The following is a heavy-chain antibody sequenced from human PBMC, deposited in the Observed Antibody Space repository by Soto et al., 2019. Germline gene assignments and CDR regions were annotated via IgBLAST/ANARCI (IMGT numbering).Heavy chain of an antibody. Sequence: QVQLVQSGAEVKKPGSSVKVSCKASGGTFSSYAISWVRQAPGQGLEWMGGIIPIFGTANYAQKFQGRVTITADESTSTAYMELSSLRSEDTAVYYCASRGGYCSGGCCYRLDYWGQGTLVTVSS. V-gene: IGHV1-69*01. CDR3: ASRGGYCSGGCCYRLDY. J-gene: IGHJ4*02. CDR1: GGTFSSYA. CDR2: IIPIFGTA. D-gene: IGHD2-15*01.